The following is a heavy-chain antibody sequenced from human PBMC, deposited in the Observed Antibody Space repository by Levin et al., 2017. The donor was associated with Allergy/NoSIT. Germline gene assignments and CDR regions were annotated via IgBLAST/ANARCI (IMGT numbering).Heavy chain of an antibody. CDR1: GFTISDNY. J-gene: IGHJ2*01. D-gene: IGHD7-27*01. Sequence: PGGSLRLSCAASGFTISDNYMTWIRQAPGKGLEWVSYISSSSTYTDYADSVRGRFTISRDNAKNSLYLQMNSLRADDTAVYYCARRPLGTSYWYFDRWGRGTLVTVSS. V-gene: IGHV3-11*03. CDR2: ISSSSTYT. CDR3: ARRPLGTSYWYFDR.